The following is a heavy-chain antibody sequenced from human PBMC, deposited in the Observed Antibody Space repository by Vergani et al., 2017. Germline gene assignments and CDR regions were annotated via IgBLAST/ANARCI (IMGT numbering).Heavy chain of an antibody. CDR1: GGSISSGSYY. Sequence: QVQLQESGPGLVKPSQTLSLTCTVSGGSISSGSYYWSWIRQPAGKGLEWIGRIYTSGSTNYNPSPKSRVTISVDTSKNQFSLKLSSVTAADTAVYYCAVSRDSSGNFDLWGRGTLVTVSS. D-gene: IGHD3-22*01. V-gene: IGHV4-61*02. CDR2: IYTSGST. J-gene: IGHJ2*01. CDR3: AVSRDSSGNFDL.